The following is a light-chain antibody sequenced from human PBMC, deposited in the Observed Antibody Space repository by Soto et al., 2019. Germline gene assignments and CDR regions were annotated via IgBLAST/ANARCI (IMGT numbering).Light chain of an antibody. V-gene: IGKV1-33*01. J-gene: IGKJ2*01. CDR2: DAS. Sequence: DIEMTQSPCSLSASVGDRVTLTCQASQDISNHFNWYHQKPGKAPALLIYDASNLEIGVPARFSGSGSGTDFTITISSLEPEDFATYYCQHYHNYVYTFGQGTNLEI. CDR1: QDISNH. CDR3: QHYHNYVYT.